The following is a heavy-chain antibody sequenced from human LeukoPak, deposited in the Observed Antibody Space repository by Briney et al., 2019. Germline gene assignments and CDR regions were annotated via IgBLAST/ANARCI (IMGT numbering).Heavy chain of an antibody. CDR3: ARRGESWNYVGGTGNYYYYMDV. CDR1: GGSLSSSSYY. CDR2: IYYSGST. J-gene: IGHJ6*03. Sequence: SETLSLTCTVSGGSLSSSSYYWGWIRQPPGKGLEWIGSIYYSGSTYYNPSLKSRVTISVDTSKNQFSLKLSSVTAADTAVYYCARRGESWNYVGGTGNYYYYMDVWGKGTTVTVSS. V-gene: IGHV4-39*01. D-gene: IGHD1-7*01.